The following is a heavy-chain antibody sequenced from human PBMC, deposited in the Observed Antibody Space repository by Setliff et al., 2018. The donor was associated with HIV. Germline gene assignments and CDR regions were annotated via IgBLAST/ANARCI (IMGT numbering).Heavy chain of an antibody. CDR3: ARHDSGGYYSLDY. V-gene: IGHV4-34*01. D-gene: IGHD3-22*01. Sequence: SETLSLTCAVYGGSFSGYYWSWIRQPPGKGLEWTGEINHSGRTKYSPSLRSRVSISVDTSKNQFSLKLSSVTAADTAVYYCARHDSGGYYSLDYWGQGTLVTVSS. CDR1: GGSFSGYY. CDR2: INHSGRT. J-gene: IGHJ4*02.